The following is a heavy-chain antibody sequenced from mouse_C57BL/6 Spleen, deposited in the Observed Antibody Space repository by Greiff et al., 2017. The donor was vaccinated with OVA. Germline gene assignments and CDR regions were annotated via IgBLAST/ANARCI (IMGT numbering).Heavy chain of an antibody. J-gene: IGHJ2*01. CDR1: GFTFSDYY. CDR3: AREGNYPYFDY. Sequence: EVQLVESEGGLVQPGSSMKLSCTASGFTFSDYYMAWVRQVPEKGLEWVANINYDGSSTYYLDSLKSRFIISRDNAKNILYLQMSSLKSEDTATYYCAREGNYPYFDYWGQGTTLTVSS. V-gene: IGHV5-16*01. D-gene: IGHD2-1*01. CDR2: INYDGSST.